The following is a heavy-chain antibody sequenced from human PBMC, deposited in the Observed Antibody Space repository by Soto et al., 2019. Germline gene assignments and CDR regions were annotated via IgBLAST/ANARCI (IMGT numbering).Heavy chain of an antibody. J-gene: IGHJ3*02. CDR1: GFTFSNAW. CDR2: IKSKTDGGTT. V-gene: IGHV3-15*01. D-gene: IGHD5-12*01. CDR3: TTDCHLDGYNDDAFDI. Sequence: GGSLRLSCAASGFTFSNAWMSWVRQAPGKGLEWVGRIKSKTDGGTTDYAAPVKGRFTISRDDSKNTLYLQMNSLKTEDTAVYYCTTDCHLDGYNDDAFDIWGQGTMVTVSS.